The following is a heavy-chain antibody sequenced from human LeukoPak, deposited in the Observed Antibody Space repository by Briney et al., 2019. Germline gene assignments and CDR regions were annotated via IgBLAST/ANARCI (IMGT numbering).Heavy chain of an antibody. V-gene: IGHV4-4*07. CDR2: IYTSGST. CDR3: ARISSSSHIAYYYYMDV. J-gene: IGHJ6*03. CDR1: GGSISSYY. Sequence: SETLSLTCTVSGGSISSYYWSWIRQPAGEGLEWIERIYTSGSTNYNPSLKSRVTMSVDTSKNQFSLKLSSVTAADTAVYYCARISSSSHIAYYYYMDVWGKGTTVTVSS. D-gene: IGHD6-6*01.